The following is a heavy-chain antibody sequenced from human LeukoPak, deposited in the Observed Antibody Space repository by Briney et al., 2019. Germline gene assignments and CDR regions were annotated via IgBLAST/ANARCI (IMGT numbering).Heavy chain of an antibody. Sequence: GSLRLSCAASGFSFNNFAMSWVRQPPGKGLEWIGEINHSGSTNYNSSLKSRVTISLDTSKNQFSLKLSSVTDADTAVYYCARVGGGYNFWNAFDIWGQGTKVTVSS. CDR1: GFSFNNFA. CDR3: ARVGGGYNFWNAFDI. D-gene: IGHD5-24*01. CDR2: INHSGST. V-gene: IGHV4-34*01. J-gene: IGHJ3*02.